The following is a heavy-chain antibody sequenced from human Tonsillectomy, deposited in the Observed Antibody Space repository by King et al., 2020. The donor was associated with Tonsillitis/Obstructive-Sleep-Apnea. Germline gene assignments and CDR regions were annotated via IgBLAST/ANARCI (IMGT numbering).Heavy chain of an antibody. CDR3: ARDRYPGAGDSFDY. J-gene: IGHJ3*01. V-gene: IGHV3-11*06. CDR2: ITTSTPYT. D-gene: IGHD7-27*01. CDR1: GFTFSDYY. Sequence: QLVQSGGGLVKTGGSLRLSCAASGFTFSDYYMNWIRQALGKGLEWVSYITTSTPYTNYSDSVKGRFTISRDNAKNSLYPQMNSLRADDTAVYYCARDRYPGAGDSFDYWGQGTIVTGSS.